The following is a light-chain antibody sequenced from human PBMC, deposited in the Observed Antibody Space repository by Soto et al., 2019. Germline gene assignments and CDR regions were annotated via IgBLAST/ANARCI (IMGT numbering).Light chain of an antibody. CDR3: QESYTTLS. CDR1: QSISTS. CDR2: AAS. Sequence: DVQMTQSPSSLSASIGDRVTITCRASQSISTSLNWYQQKPGNDPQLLIYAASSLQSGVPSRVGGSGSGTHFSLTISSLQPEDFGTYYWQESYTTLSFGGGTRVEIK. V-gene: IGKV1-39*01. J-gene: IGKJ4*02.